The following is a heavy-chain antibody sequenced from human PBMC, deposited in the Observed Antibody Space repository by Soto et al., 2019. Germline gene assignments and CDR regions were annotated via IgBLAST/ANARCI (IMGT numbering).Heavy chain of an antibody. V-gene: IGHV1-8*01. J-gene: IGHJ4*02. CDR1: GYPFTISD. D-gene: IGHD1-7*01. Sequence: QVQLVQSGTEVKEPGASVKVSCRTSGYPFTISDIHWVRQAPGQGLEWMGWMNPNSGNTGYARQFQARVTMSRSTSINTAYRELRRLKSDETAVYYCARVSLNFLGLELYYWGQGTLVTVSS. CDR2: MNPNSGNT. CDR3: ARVSLNFLGLELYY.